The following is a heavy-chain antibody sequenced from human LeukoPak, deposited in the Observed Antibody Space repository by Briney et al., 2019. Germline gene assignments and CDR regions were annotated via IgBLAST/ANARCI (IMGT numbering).Heavy chain of an antibody. CDR3: ARSNGWRNWFDP. CDR1: GYTFTSYD. Sequence: ASVKVSCKASGYTFTSYDINWVRQATGQGLEWMGWTNPNSGGTNYAQKFQGRVTMTRDTSISTAYMELRSLRSDDTAVYYCARSNGWRNWFDPWGQGTLVTVSS. J-gene: IGHJ5*02. V-gene: IGHV1-2*02. D-gene: IGHD6-19*01. CDR2: TNPNSGGT.